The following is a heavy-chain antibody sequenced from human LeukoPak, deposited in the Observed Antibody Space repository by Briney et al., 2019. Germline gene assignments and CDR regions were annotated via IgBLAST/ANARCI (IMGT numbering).Heavy chain of an antibody. J-gene: IGHJ4*02. CDR2: ISRSSNYI. CDR1: GFTFNSYA. Sequence: PGGSLRLSCAASGFTFNSYAMNWVRQAPGKGLEWVSSISRSSNYIYYADSVKGRFTTSRDNAKNSLFLQMNSLRAEDTAVYYSARELTYIDFWGQGTLVTVSS. CDR3: ARELTYIDF. D-gene: IGHD3-9*01. V-gene: IGHV3-21*01.